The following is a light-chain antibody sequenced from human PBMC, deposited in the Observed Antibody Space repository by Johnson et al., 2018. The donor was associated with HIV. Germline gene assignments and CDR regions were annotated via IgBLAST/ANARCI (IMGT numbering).Light chain of an antibody. J-gene: IGLJ1*01. CDR1: SSNIGNNY. V-gene: IGLV1-51*01. CDR2: DNN. CDR3: GTWDSSVSAFCV. Sequence: QSVLTQPPSVSAAPGQKVTISCSGSSSNIGNNYVSWYQRLPGTAPKLLIYDNNKRPSGIPDRFSGSKSGTSATLGITGLQTGDEADYYCGTWDSSVSAFCVVGAGSRVAVL.